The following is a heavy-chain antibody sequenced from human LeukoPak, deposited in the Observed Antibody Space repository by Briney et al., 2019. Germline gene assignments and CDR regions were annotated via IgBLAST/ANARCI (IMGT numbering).Heavy chain of an antibody. Sequence: ASVKVSCKASGYTFTSYAMNWVRQAPGQGLEWMGWINTNTGNPTYAHGFTGRFVFSLDTSVSTAYLQISSLKAEDTAVCYCAREVVGANRSFDIWGQGTMVTVSS. V-gene: IGHV7-4-1*02. CDR1: GYTFTSYA. J-gene: IGHJ3*02. CDR2: INTNTGNP. CDR3: AREVVGANRSFDI. D-gene: IGHD1-26*01.